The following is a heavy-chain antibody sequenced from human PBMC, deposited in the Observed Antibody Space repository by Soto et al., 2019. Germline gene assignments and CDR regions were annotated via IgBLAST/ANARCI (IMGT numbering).Heavy chain of an antibody. CDR3: ASVGYCSGGSCYPI. CDR2: IIPIFGTA. V-gene: IGHV1-69*13. Sequence: GASVKVSCKASGGTFSSYAISWVRQAPGQGLEWMGGIIPIFGTANYAQKFQGRVTITADESTSTAYMELSSLRSEDTAVYYCASVGYCSGGSCYPIWGQGTMVTVSS. D-gene: IGHD2-15*01. J-gene: IGHJ3*02. CDR1: GGTFSSYA.